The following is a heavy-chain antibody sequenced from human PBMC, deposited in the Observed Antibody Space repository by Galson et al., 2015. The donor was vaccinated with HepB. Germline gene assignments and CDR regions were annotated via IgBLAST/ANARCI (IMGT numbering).Heavy chain of an antibody. CDR2: INSRGST. CDR3: ARERVGGDFDH. D-gene: IGHD2-2*01. V-gene: IGHV4-59*12. J-gene: IGHJ4*02. CDR1: GGALSSYL. Sequence: ETLSLTCTVSGGALSSYLWTWIRQPPGKGLEGVGYINSRGSTDYNPSLKSRVSISVDTSKKQFSLRLSSVTAADTAVYYCARERVGGDFDHWGQGTPVTVSS.